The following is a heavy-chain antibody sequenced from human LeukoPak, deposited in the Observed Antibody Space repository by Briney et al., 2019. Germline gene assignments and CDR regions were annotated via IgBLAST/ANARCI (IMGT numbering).Heavy chain of an antibody. J-gene: IGHJ4*02. V-gene: IGHV1-58*01. CDR1: GFTFTSSA. CDR2: IVVGSGNT. CDR3: AAGWLEEGLGY. D-gene: IGHD3-10*01. Sequence: GTSVKVSGKASGFTFTSSAVQWVRQARGQRLEWIGWIVVGSGNTNYAQKFQERVTITRDMSTSTAYMELSSLRSEDTAVYYCAAGWLEEGLGYWGQGTLVTVSS.